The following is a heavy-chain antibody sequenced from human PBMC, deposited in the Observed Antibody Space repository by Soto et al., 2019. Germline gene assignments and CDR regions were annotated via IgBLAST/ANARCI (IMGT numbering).Heavy chain of an antibody. Sequence: SLRLSCAASGFTFSSYAMSWVRQAPGKGLEWVSAISGSGGSTYYADSVKGRFTISRDNSKNTLYLQMNSLRAEDTAVYYCAKYYYDSSGYYSNPYYYYYGMDVWGQGTTVTVSS. CDR1: GFTFSSYA. CDR3: AKYYYDSSGYYSNPYYYYYGMDV. V-gene: IGHV3-23*01. D-gene: IGHD3-22*01. J-gene: IGHJ6*02. CDR2: ISGSGGST.